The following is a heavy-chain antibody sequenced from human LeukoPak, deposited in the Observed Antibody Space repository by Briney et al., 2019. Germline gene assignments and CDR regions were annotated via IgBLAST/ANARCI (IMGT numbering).Heavy chain of an antibody. D-gene: IGHD6-13*01. CDR1: GYTFTSYY. CDR3: ARVGALIAAAGIHPRTRNWFDP. J-gene: IGHJ5*02. Sequence: ASVKVSCKASGYTFTSYYMHWVRQAPGQGLEWMGIINPSGGSTSYAQKFQGRVTMTRDTSTSTVYMELSSLRSEDTAVYYCARVGALIAAAGIHPRTRNWFDPWGQGTLVTVSS. V-gene: IGHV1-46*01. CDR2: INPSGGST.